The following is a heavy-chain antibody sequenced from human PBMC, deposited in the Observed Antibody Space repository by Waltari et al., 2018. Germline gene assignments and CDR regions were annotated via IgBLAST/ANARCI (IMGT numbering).Heavy chain of an antibody. CDR3: ATDQLYDSSGYRFDY. CDR1: GYTFTDYY. J-gene: IGHJ4*02. CDR2: VDPEAGET. D-gene: IGHD3-22*01. V-gene: IGHV1-69-2*01. Sequence: EVQLVQSGAEVKKPGATVKISCKASGYTFTDYYMHWVQQAPGKGLEWMGRVDPEAGETIYAEKFQGRVTRTADTSTDTAYMELSSLRSEDTAVYYCATDQLYDSSGYRFDYWGQGTLVTVSS.